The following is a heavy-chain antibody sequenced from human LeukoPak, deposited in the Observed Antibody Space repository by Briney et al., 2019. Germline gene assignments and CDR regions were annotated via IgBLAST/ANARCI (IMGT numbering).Heavy chain of an antibody. CDR2: IYHSGST. V-gene: IGHV4-59*01. D-gene: IGHD1-26*01. CDR3: ARDLGSGSSPEFDP. J-gene: IGHJ5*02. CDR1: GGSISSYY. Sequence: SETLSLTCTVSGGSISSYYWSWIRQPPGKGLEWIGYIYHSGSTNYNPSLKSRVTISVDTSKNQFSLKLSSVTAADTAVYYCARDLGSGSSPEFDPWGQGTLVTVSS.